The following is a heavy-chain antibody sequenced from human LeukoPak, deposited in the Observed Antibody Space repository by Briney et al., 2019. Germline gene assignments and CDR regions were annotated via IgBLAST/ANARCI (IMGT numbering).Heavy chain of an antibody. D-gene: IGHD2-2*01. J-gene: IGHJ4*02. V-gene: IGHV1-2*02. CDR1: GYTFTGYY. CDR2: INPNSGGT. Sequence: GALVKVSCKASGYTFTGYYMHWVRQAPGQGLEWMVWINPNSGGTNYAQKFQGRVTMTRDTSISTAYMELSRLRSDDTAVYYCASFKCSSTSCYPFDYWGQGTLVTVSS. CDR3: ASFKCSSTSCYPFDY.